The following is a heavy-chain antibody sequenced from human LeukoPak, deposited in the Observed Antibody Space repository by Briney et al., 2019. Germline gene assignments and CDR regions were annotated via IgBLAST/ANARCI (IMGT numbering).Heavy chain of an antibody. V-gene: IGHV3-21*04. Sequence: GGSLRLSCAASGFTFSNYDMNWVRQAPGKGLEWVSSISYLSSHVYYGDSVKGRFSISRDNAKNSLYLQMNSLGAEDTAIYYCGRAFPPLRTSSAGDLWGQGILVTVSS. J-gene: IGHJ4*02. CDR2: ISYLSSHV. CDR1: GFTFSNYD. D-gene: IGHD3-16*01. CDR3: GRAFPPLRTSSAGDL.